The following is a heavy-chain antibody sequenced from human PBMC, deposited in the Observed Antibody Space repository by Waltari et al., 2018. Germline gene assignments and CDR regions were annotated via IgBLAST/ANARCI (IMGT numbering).Heavy chain of an antibody. Sequence: QVQLQESGPGLVKPSETLSLTCGVSGDSITSGYYWAWIRQPPGNGLEWIGSMSHGGSTFYNPSLKSRVTISLDTSKNQYSLKLSSVTAADTAVYFCARDDMATTRFEYWGQGTLVAVSS. D-gene: IGHD5-12*01. J-gene: IGHJ4*02. CDR3: ARDDMATTRFEY. CDR1: GDSITSGYY. V-gene: IGHV4-38-2*02. CDR2: MSHGGST.